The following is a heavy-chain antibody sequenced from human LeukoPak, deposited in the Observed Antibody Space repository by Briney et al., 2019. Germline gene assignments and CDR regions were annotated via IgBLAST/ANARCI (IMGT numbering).Heavy chain of an antibody. CDR1: GFTFTTYW. CDR3: ARDAYSSSFFDY. D-gene: IGHD6-13*01. V-gene: IGHV3-53*01. J-gene: IGHJ4*02. Sequence: GGSLRLSCTASGFTFTTYWMHWVRQAPGKGLEWVSVIYSGGSTYYADSAKGRFTISRDNSKNTLYLQMNSLRAEDTAVYYCARDAYSSSFFDYWGQGTLVTVSS. CDR2: IYSGGST.